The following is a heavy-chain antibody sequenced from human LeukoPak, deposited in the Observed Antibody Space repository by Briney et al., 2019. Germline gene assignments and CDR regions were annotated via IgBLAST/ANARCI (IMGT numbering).Heavy chain of an antibody. D-gene: IGHD2-2*01. V-gene: IGHV5-51*01. Sequence: GESLKISCKGSGYSFTSYWIGWVRQMPGKGLEWMGIIYPGDSDTRYSQGQVTISADKSISTAYLQWSSLKASDTAMYYCARHVSSSRVAYDVWGQGTMVTVSS. CDR2: IYPGDSDT. CDR3: ARHVSSSRVAYDV. J-gene: IGHJ3*01. CDR1: GYSFTSYW.